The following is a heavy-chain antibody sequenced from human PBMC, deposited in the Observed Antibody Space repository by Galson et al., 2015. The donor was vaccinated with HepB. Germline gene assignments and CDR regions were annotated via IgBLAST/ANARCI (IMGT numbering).Heavy chain of an antibody. CDR2: INSDGSST. D-gene: IGHD5-18*01. CDR1: GFTFSNYW. V-gene: IGHV3-74*01. J-gene: IGHJ4*02. Sequence: SLRLSCAASGFTFSNYWMHWVSQGPGKGLVWVSRINSDGSSTSYADSVKGRFTISRDNAKNTLYLQMNSLRAEDTAVYYCARGYSNGYRIDYCGQGALVTVSS. CDR3: ARGYSNGYRIDY.